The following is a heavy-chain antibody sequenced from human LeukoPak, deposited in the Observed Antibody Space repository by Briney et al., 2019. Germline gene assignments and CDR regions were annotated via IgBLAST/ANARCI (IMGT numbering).Heavy chain of an antibody. V-gene: IGHV3-30*01. D-gene: IGHD3-10*01. Sequence: GGSLRLSCATSGFNFNTHPMHWVRQAPGEGLEWVAVISYDGSNKQYGDSVKGRFTISRDNPKDTLYLEMNRLRVEDTAVYYCASGLSYWDPGTLVTVS. CDR3: ASGLSY. CDR2: ISYDGSNK. J-gene: IGHJ4*02. CDR1: GFNFNTHP.